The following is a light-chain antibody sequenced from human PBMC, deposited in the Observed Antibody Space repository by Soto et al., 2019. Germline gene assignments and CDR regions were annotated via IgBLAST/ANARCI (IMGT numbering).Light chain of an antibody. J-gene: IGKJ5*01. CDR2: WAS. V-gene: IGKV4-1*01. Sequence: DFVMTQSPDSLAVSLGERATINCKSSQSVLSNSGNKNYLAWFQQKPGQPPKLLIYWASTRESGVPDRFSGSGSATDFTLTISSLQAEDVAVYYCQQYHSDPITFGQGTRLEIK. CDR3: QQYHSDPIT. CDR1: QSVLSNSGNKNY.